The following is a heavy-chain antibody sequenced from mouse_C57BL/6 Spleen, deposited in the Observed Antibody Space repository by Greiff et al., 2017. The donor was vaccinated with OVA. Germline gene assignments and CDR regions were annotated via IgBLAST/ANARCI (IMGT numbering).Heavy chain of an antibody. CDR1: GYTFTSYW. CDR3: AKGYGSSYDAMDY. J-gene: IGHJ4*01. CDR2: INPSSGYT. Sequence: VQLQQSGAELAKPGASVKLSCKASGYTFTSYWMHWVKQRPGQGLEWIGYINPSSGYTKYNQKFKDKATLTADKSSSTAYMQLSSLTYEDSAVYYCAKGYGSSYDAMDYWGQGTSVTVSS. D-gene: IGHD1-1*01. V-gene: IGHV1-7*01.